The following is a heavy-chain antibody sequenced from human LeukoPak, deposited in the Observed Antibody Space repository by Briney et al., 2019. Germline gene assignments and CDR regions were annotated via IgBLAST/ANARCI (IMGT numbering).Heavy chain of an antibody. J-gene: IGHJ3*02. Sequence: SGGSLRLSCAASGFTFSSYAMSWVRQAPGKGLEWVSAISGSGGSTYYADSVKGRFTISRDNSKNTLYLQMNSLRAEDTAIYYCAKPSSSRGNAFDIWSQGTMVTVSS. D-gene: IGHD6-13*01. CDR3: AKPSSSRGNAFDI. CDR1: GFTFSSYA. V-gene: IGHV3-23*01. CDR2: ISGSGGST.